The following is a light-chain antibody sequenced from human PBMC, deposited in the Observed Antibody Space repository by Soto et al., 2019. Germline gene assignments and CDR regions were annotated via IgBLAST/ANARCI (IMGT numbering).Light chain of an antibody. J-gene: IGKJ1*01. CDR1: QSIGVW. CDR3: QQYDISSGT. V-gene: IGKV1-5*01. Sequence: DIQMTQSPSTLSSSVGDRVTITCRASQSIGVWLAWYQQKPGRAPKLLIYDASTLQRGVPSRFSGSGSGTEFTLNISSLQPEDFAIYYGQQYDISSGTFGQGTKVEIK. CDR2: DAS.